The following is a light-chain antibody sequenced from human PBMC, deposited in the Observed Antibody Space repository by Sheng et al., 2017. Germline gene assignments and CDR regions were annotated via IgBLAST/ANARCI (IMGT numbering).Light chain of an antibody. CDR2: WAS. CDR1: QSILYSSNNKNY. J-gene: IGKJ1*01. CDR3: QQYYSTPRT. V-gene: IGKV4-1*01. Sequence: DIVMTQFPDSLAVSLGERATINCKSSQSILYSSNNKNYLAWYQQKPGQPPKLLIYWASTRESGVPDRFSGSASGTDFTLTISSLQAEDVAVYYCQQYYSTPRTFGQGTKVELK.